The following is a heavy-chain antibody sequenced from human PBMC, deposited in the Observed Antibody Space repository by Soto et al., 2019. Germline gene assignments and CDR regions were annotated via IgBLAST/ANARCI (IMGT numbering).Heavy chain of an antibody. CDR1: GFIFSSYG. Sequence: QVQLVESGGGVVQPGRSLRLSCAASGFIFSSYGMHWVRQAPGKGLEWVAVISYDGSNKYYADSVKGRFTISRDNSKNTLYLQMNSLRAEDTAVYYCAKLQASGTHYYYYYGMDVWGQGTTVTVSS. D-gene: IGHD1-1*01. CDR2: ISYDGSNK. V-gene: IGHV3-30*18. J-gene: IGHJ6*02. CDR3: AKLQASGTHYYYYYGMDV.